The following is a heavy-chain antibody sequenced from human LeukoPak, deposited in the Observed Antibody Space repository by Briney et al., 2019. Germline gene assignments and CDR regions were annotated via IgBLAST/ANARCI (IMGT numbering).Heavy chain of an antibody. D-gene: IGHD5-12*01. CDR1: GYTFTSYY. CDR2: INPSGGST. J-gene: IGHJ4*02. V-gene: IGHV1-46*01. CDR3: ARESPLRDPDIVATLYYFDY. Sequence: ASVTVSCKASGYTFTSYYMHWVRQAPGQGLEWMGIINPSGGSTSYAQKFQGRVTMTRDTSTSTVYMELSSLRSDDTAVYYCARESPLRDPDIVATLYYFDYWGQGTLVTVSS.